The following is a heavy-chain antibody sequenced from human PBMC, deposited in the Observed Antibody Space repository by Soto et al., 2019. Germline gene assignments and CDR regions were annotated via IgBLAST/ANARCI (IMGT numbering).Heavy chain of an antibody. CDR1: GFTFSSYA. CDR2: ISGSGGST. CDR3: AKGTGPNYYYYMDV. Sequence: PGGSLRLSCPASGFTFSSYAMSWVRQAPGKGLEWVSAISGSGGSTYYADSVKGRFTISRDNSKNTLYLQMNSLRAEDTAVYYCAKGTGPNYYYYMDVWGKGTTVTVSS. V-gene: IGHV3-23*01. J-gene: IGHJ6*03.